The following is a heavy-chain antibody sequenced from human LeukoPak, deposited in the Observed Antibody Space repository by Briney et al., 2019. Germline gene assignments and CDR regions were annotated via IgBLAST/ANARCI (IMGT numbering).Heavy chain of an antibody. CDR1: GFTFSSYW. J-gene: IGHJ4*02. D-gene: IGHD1-7*01. CDR3: AREELIGRNFDY. Sequence: GGSLRLSCAVSGFTFSSYWIHWVRQAPGKGLVWVSRFSDDEGRTVYADSVKGRFTISEDNAKNTLYLQMNSLRAEDTAVYYCAREELIGRNFDYWGQGTLVTVSS. V-gene: IGHV3-74*01. CDR2: FSDDEGRT.